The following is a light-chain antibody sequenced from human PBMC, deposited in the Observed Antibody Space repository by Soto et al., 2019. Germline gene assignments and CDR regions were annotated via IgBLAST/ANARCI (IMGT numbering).Light chain of an antibody. J-gene: IGLJ2*01. CDR1: KSDVGTYNY. V-gene: IGLV2-14*01. Sequence: QSALTQPASVSGSPGQSITISCTGTKSDVGTYNYVSWFQQHPGKAPKLIIYEVSSRPSGVSNRFSASKSGNTASLTISGLQAEDEADYYCSSYSSTSTAVFGGGTKVTVL. CDR3: SSYSSTSTAV. CDR2: EVS.